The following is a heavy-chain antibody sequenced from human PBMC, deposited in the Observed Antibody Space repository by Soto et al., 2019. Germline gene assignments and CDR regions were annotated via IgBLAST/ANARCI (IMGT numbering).Heavy chain of an antibody. J-gene: IGHJ4*02. D-gene: IGHD2-15*01. CDR3: AILAGSYRDYFDY. V-gene: IGHV5-51*01. CDR1: GYSFTSYW. CDR2: IYPCDSDT. Sequence: GESLKISCKGSGYSFTSYWIGWVRQMPGKGLDWMGIIYPCDSDTRYSPSFQGQVTISADXXIXXXYXQXXXLXASDTAMYYCAILAGSYRDYFDYWGQATLVTVSS.